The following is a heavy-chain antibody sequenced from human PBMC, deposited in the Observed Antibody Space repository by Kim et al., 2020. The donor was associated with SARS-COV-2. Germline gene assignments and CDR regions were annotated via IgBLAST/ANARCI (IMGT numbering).Heavy chain of an antibody. V-gene: IGHV1-18*01. CDR1: GYPFTSYP. CDR3: ARGRSPVARNRAWFDS. D-gene: IGHD5-12*01. CDR2: ISVYNGNT. Sequence: ASVKVSCKASGYPFTSYPIAWVRQAPGQGPEWMGGISVYNGNTDFAQNFQGRVTLTTDTSTNTVYMELRSLRPDDTAVYFCARGRSPVARNRAWFDSWGQGTLVTVSS. J-gene: IGHJ5*01.